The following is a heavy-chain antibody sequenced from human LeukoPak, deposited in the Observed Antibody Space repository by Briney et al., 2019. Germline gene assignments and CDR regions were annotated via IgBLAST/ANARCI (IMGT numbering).Heavy chain of an antibody. D-gene: IGHD3-10*01. Sequence: GASVKVSCKASGGTFSSYAISWVRQAPGQGLEWMGRIIPILGIANYAQKFQGRVTITADKSTSTAYMELSSLRSEDTAVYYCARDPGFGKAHDYWGQGTLVTVSS. CDR3: ARDPGFGKAHDY. V-gene: IGHV1-69*04. CDR1: GGTFSSYA. J-gene: IGHJ4*02. CDR2: IIPILGIA.